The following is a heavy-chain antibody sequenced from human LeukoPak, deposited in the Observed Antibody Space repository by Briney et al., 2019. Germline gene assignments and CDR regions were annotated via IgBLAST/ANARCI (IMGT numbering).Heavy chain of an antibody. Sequence: SETLSLTCTVSGGSISSYYWSWIRQPPGKGLEWIGYIYYSGSTNYNPSLKSRVTISVDTSKNQFSLRLSSVTAADTAVYYCARHDPIVGATLDAFDIWGQGTMVTVSS. J-gene: IGHJ3*02. D-gene: IGHD1-26*01. CDR3: ARHDPIVGATLDAFDI. CDR1: GGSISSYY. CDR2: IYYSGST. V-gene: IGHV4-59*08.